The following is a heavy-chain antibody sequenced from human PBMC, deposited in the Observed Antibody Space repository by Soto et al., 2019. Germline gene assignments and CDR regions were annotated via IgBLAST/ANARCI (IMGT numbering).Heavy chain of an antibody. CDR1: GGSISSGDYY. J-gene: IGHJ5*02. CDR2: IYYSGST. D-gene: IGHD3-3*01. V-gene: IGHV4-30-4*01. CDR3: ARDSHHDFWSEYNWVDP. Sequence: PSETLSLTCTVSGGSISSGDYYWSWIRQPPGKGLEWIGYIYYSGSTYYNPSLKSRVTISVDTSKNQFSLKLSSVTAADTAVYYWARDSHHDFWSEYNWVDPWGQGTLVTVSS.